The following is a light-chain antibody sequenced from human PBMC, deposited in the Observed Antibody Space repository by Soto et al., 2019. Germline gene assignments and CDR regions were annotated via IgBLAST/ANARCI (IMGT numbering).Light chain of an antibody. CDR1: QSLVYSDGNTY. CDR3: MQVTQGCLT. Sequence: DVVMPQYHLSLPVTLGQPASISCRSSQSLVYSDGNTYLNWFQQRPGQSPRRLIYKVSNRDSGVPDRFSGSGSGTDFTLKISRVEAEDVGVSDGMQVTQGCLTFDPETMVDIK. CDR2: KVS. J-gene: IGKJ1*01. V-gene: IGKV2-30*01.